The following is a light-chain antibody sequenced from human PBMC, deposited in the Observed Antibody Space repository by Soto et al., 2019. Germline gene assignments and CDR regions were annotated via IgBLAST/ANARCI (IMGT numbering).Light chain of an antibody. CDR2: DVS. Sequence: QSALTQPRSVSGSPGQSATISCTGTSSDVGGHNYVSWYQQHPGKAPRLMIYDVSKRPSGVPHRFSGSKSGNTASLTISGLQAEDEADYYCCSYADTYTYVFGTGTKLTVL. CDR1: SSDVGGHNY. CDR3: CSYADTYTYV. V-gene: IGLV2-11*01. J-gene: IGLJ1*01.